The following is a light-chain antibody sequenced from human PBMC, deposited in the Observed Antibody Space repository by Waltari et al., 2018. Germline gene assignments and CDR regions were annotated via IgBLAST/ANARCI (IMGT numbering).Light chain of an antibody. CDR3: NSYTSSSTLWV. CDR1: SSDVGGYHP. V-gene: IGLV2-14*01. J-gene: IGLJ3*02. Sequence: QSALTQPASVSGSPGQSITISCTGTSSDVGGYHPLSWYQQHPGKAPKLMIYDVTKRPSGVSDRFSGSKSGNTASLTISGLQAEDEADYYCNSYTSSSTLWVFGGGTKLTVL. CDR2: DVT.